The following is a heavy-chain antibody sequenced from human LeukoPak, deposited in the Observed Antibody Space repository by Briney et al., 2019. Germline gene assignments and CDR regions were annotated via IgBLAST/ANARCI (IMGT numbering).Heavy chain of an antibody. CDR2: ISSSSSYI. D-gene: IGHD6-6*01. Sequence: GGSLRLSCAASGFTFSSYAMNWVRQAPGKGLEWVSSISSSSSYIYYADSVKGRFTISRDNAKNSLYLQMNSLRAEDTAVYYCARVSYSSSYVDYWGQGTLVTVSS. J-gene: IGHJ4*02. CDR1: GFTFSSYA. V-gene: IGHV3-21*01. CDR3: ARVSYSSSYVDY.